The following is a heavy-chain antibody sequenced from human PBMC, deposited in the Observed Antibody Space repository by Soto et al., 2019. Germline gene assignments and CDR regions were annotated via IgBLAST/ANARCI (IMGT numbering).Heavy chain of an antibody. D-gene: IGHD7-27*01. J-gene: IGHJ4*02. CDR2: IYYSGST. CDR3: ARRWGTYFDF. CDR1: GGSISSYY. V-gene: IGHV4-59*01. Sequence: SETLSLTCTVSGGSISSYYWSWIRQPPGKGLEWIGYIYYSGSTDYDPSLKSRVTISVDTSNNQFSLKLSSVTAADTAVYYCARRWGTYFDFWGQGTLVTVSS.